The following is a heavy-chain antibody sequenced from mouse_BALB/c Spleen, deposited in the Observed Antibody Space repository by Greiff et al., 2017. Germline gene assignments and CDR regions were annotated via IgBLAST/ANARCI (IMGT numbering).Heavy chain of an antibody. V-gene: IGHV1-77*01. CDR2: IYPGSGNT. J-gene: IGHJ2*01. Sequence: VQLQQSGAELARPGASVTLSCKASGYTFTDYYINWVKQRTGQGLEWIGEIYPGSGNTYYNEKFKGKATLTADKSSSTAYMQLSSLTSEDSAVYFCARFDYDGFDYWGQGTTLTVSS. D-gene: IGHD2-4*01. CDR3: ARFDYDGFDY. CDR1: GYTFTDYY.